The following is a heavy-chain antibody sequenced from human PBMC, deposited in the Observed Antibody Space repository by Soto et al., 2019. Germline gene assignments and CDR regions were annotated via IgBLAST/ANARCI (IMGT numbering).Heavy chain of an antibody. Sequence: EVGLMESGGGLVQPGGSLRLSCAASGFTFSTYWMFWVRQAPGKGLEWVATIKKDGSEKLYVDSVKGRFTISRDNAKNSLYLQMNSLRVEDTAVYFCAGAPGWLIENWGQGTLVTVSS. CDR3: AGAPGWLIEN. CDR1: GFTFSTYW. D-gene: IGHD5-12*01. V-gene: IGHV3-7*04. CDR2: IKKDGSEK. J-gene: IGHJ4*02.